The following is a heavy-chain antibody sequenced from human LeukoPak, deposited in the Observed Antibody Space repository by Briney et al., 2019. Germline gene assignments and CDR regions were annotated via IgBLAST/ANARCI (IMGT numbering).Heavy chain of an antibody. D-gene: IGHD6-19*01. CDR1: GGPFSGYY. Sequence: PPETLSLTCAVYGGPFSGYYWSWIRQPPGKGLEWIGEINHSGSNNYNPSLKSRVTISLDTSKNQFSLKLSAVTAADTAVYFCARAMFTNGWYWNHWGQGTLVTVSS. CDR2: INHSGSN. J-gene: IGHJ5*02. CDR3: ARAMFTNGWYWNH. V-gene: IGHV4-34*01.